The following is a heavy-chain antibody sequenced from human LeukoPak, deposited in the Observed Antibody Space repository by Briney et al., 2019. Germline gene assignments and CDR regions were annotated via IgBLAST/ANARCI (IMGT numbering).Heavy chain of an antibody. CDR3: ARVNSWFDP. V-gene: IGHV4-31*03. CDR1: GGSISKDGYY. CDR2: IYYSWST. Sequence: PSETLSLTCTVSGGSISKDGYYWSWIRQHPGKGLEWIGHIYYSWSTYYNPSLKSRLTMSVDTSKNQFSLKLTSVTAADTAVYYGARVNSWFDPWGQGILVTVSS. J-gene: IGHJ5*02.